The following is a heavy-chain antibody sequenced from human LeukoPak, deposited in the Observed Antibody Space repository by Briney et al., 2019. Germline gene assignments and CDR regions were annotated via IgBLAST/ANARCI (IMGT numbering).Heavy chain of an antibody. CDR1: GFTFSSYG. J-gene: IGHJ6*02. V-gene: IGHV3-33*01. CDR2: IWYDGSNK. CDR3: AREGTTSVLYYYGMDV. D-gene: IGHD4-17*01. Sequence: GRSLRLSCAASGFTFSSYGMHWVRQAPGKGLEWVAVIWYDGSNKYYADSVKGRFTISRDNSKNPLYLQMNSLRAEDTAVYYCAREGTTSVLYYYGMDVWGQGTTVTVSS.